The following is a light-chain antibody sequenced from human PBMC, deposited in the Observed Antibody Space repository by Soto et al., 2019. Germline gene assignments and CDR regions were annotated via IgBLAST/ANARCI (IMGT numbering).Light chain of an antibody. J-gene: IGKJ3*01. CDR1: QSINNHF. CDR2: GTS. V-gene: IGKV3-20*01. CDR3: QLSGSPFT. Sequence: EVVLTQSPGTLSLSPGERATLSCRASQSINNHFLAWYQQKRGQAPRLLIYGTSNRATGIPDRFSGSGSGTYFILAISRLEPEVFAVYCSQLSGSPFTCGPGTKVDIK.